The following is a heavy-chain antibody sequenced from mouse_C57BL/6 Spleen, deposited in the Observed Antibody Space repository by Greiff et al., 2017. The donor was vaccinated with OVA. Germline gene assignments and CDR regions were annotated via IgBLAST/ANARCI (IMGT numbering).Heavy chain of an antibody. V-gene: IGHV1-64*01. Sequence: QVQLKQPGAELVKPGASVKLSCKASGYTFTSYWMHWVKQRPGQGLEWIGMIHPNSGSTNYNEKFKSKATLTVDKSSSTAYMQLSSLTSEDSAVYYCARRYGSSYGFAYWGQGTLVTVSA. J-gene: IGHJ3*01. D-gene: IGHD1-1*01. CDR3: ARRYGSSYGFAY. CDR2: IHPNSGST. CDR1: GYTFTSYW.